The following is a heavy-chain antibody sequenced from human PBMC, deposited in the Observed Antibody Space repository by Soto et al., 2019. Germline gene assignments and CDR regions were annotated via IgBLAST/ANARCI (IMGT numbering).Heavy chain of an antibody. CDR2: IYYSGST. J-gene: IGHJ4*02. CDR1: GGSISSGDYY. Sequence: PSETLSLTCTVSGGSISSGDYYWSWIRQPPGKGLEWIGYIYYSGSTYYNPSLKSRVTISVDTSKNQFSLKLSFVTAADTAVYYCARDLHSGSYQFYDYWGQGTLVTAPQ. CDR3: ARDLHSGSYQFYDY. V-gene: IGHV4-30-4*01. D-gene: IGHD1-26*01.